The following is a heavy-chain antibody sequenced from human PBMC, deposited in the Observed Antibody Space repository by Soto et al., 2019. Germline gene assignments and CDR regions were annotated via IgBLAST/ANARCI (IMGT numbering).Heavy chain of an antibody. Sequence: SETLSLTCAVYGGSFSGYYWSWIRQPPGKGLEWIGEINHSGSTNYNPSLKSRVTVSVDTSKNQFSLRMSSVTAADTAVYYCARRDYGPFDYWGQGTPVTVSS. CDR3: ARRDYGPFDY. D-gene: IGHD4-17*01. CDR2: INHSGST. J-gene: IGHJ4*02. V-gene: IGHV4-34*01. CDR1: GGSFSGYY.